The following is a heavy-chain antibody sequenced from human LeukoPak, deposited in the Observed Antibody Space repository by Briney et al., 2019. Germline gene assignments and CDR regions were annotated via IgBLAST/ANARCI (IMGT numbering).Heavy chain of an antibody. CDR1: GYSISSGYY. CDR2: TYHSGST. J-gene: IGHJ4*02. CDR3: ASNYDSSGYYEH. Sequence: SETVSLTCTVSGYSISSGYYLGWIRQPPGEWLEWIGSTYHSGSTYYNPSLKSRVTISVDTSKNQFSLKLSSVTAADPAVYYWASNYDSSGYYEHWGQGTLVTVPS. V-gene: IGHV4-38-2*02. D-gene: IGHD3-22*01.